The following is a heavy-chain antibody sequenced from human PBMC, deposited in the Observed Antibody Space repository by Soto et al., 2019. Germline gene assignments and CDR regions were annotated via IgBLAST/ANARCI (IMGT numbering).Heavy chain of an antibody. J-gene: IGHJ4*02. V-gene: IGHV3-48*02. CDR1: GFSFGSYA. Sequence: WGSLRLSCAASGFSFGSYALSWVRQAPGKGLEWISYINTGGASRKYADSVRGRFTISRDSATNSVYLQMNSLRDEDTAVYYCARENHVDAFDFWGQGTLVTVSS. D-gene: IGHD3-16*01. CDR3: ARENHVDAFDF. CDR2: INTGGASR.